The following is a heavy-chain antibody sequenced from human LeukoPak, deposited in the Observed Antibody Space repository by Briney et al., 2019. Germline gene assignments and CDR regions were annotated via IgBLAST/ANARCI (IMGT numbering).Heavy chain of an antibody. V-gene: IGHV4-61*02. CDR3: ARERTDTSMDY. CDR1: GGSISSGSYY. CDR2: IYTSGST. J-gene: IGHJ4*02. Sequence: KTSETLSLTCTVSGGSISSGSYYWTWIRQPAGKGLEWIGRIYTSGSTNHNPSLESRVTISLDTSKNQFSLKLISVTAADTAVYFCARERTDTSMDYWGQGTLVTVSS. D-gene: IGHD5-18*01.